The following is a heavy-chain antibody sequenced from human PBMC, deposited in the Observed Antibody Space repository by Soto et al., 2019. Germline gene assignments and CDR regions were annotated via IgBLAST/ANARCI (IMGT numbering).Heavy chain of an antibody. J-gene: IGHJ4*02. D-gene: IGHD1-26*01. V-gene: IGHV3-23*01. CDR1: GFSFSNYA. CDR2: ISAGGSNT. Sequence: PGGSLRLSCAASGFSFSNYAMNWVRQAPGKGLEWVSAISAGGSNTNYADSVKGRFTISSDNSKNTLYLQMNSLRAEDTAIFYCARDPFGYYVNYFDNWGQGTLVTVSS. CDR3: ARDPFGYYVNYFDN.